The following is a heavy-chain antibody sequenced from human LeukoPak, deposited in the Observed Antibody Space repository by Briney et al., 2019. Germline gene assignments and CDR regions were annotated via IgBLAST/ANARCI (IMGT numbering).Heavy chain of an antibody. CDR1: GFTFSNYD. CDR3: AKDGGDSSGYSLYYFDY. Sequence: GGSLRLSCAASGFTFSNYDMTWVRQAPGKGLEWVSAISASGGSTFYADSVKGRFTISRDNSMNTLSLQMNSLRAEDTAVYYCAKDGGDSSGYSLYYFDYWGQGTLVTVSS. V-gene: IGHV3-23*01. D-gene: IGHD3-22*01. CDR2: ISASGGST. J-gene: IGHJ4*02.